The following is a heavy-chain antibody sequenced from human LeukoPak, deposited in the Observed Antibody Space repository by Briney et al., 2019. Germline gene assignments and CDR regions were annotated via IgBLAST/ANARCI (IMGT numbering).Heavy chain of an antibody. D-gene: IGHD5/OR15-5a*01. CDR2: IYYSGST. J-gene: IGHJ4*02. CDR3: ARDLYV. V-gene: IGHV4-59*01. CDR1: GGSISSYY. Sequence: PSETLSLTCTVSGGSISSYYWSWIRQPPGKGLEWIGYIYYSGSTNYNPSLKSRVTITVDTFKNQFSLKLSSVTAAGTAVYYCARDLYVWGQGTLVTVSS.